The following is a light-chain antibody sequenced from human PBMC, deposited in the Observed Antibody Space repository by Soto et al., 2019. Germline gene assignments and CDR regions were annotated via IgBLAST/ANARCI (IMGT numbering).Light chain of an antibody. V-gene: IGKV3-20*01. CDR2: GAS. Sequence: EMVLTQSPGTLSLSPGERATLSCRASQSVSSSYLAWYQQKPGQAPRLLIYGASSRATGIPDRFSGSGSGTDFTLTISRGEPEDFAVYYCQQYGSSPRFGPGTKVDIK. CDR1: QSVSSSY. CDR3: QQYGSSPR. J-gene: IGKJ3*01.